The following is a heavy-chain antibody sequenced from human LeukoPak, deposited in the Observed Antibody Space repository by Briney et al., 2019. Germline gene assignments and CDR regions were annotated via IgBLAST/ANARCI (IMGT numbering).Heavy chain of an antibody. CDR3: ASLLPTPDDAFDI. J-gene: IGHJ3*02. V-gene: IGHV4-31*03. Sequence: SETLSLTCTVSCGSISSGGNYWSGIRRHPGKGLEWIGYIYYSGSTYYNPSLKSRVTISVDTSKNQFSLKLSSVTAADTAVYYCASLLPTPDDAFDIWGQGTMVTVSS. CDR2: IYYSGST. CDR1: CGSISSGGNY.